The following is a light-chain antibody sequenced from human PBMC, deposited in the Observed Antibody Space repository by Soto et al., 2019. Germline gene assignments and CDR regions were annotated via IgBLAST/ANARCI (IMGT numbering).Light chain of an antibody. CDR3: QHYNTYPWT. CDR2: KAS. CDR1: QSISSW. V-gene: IGKV1-5*03. J-gene: IGKJ1*01. Sequence: DIQMTQSPSILSASVGYRVTITCPASQSISSWLAWYQQKPGKAPNLLIHKASHLESGVPSRFSGSGSGTEFTLTISSLQPGDFATYYCQHYNTYPWTFGQGTKVDI.